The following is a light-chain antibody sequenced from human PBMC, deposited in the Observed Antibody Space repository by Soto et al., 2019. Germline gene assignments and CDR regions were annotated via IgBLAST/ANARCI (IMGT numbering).Light chain of an antibody. CDR1: SSDVGGYNF. V-gene: IGLV2-14*01. J-gene: IGLJ1*01. CDR2: EVS. CDR3: TSYTSSTKYV. Sequence: QSALTQPASVSGSPGQSITISCTGSSSDVGGYNFVSWYQRHPGKAPKLMIYEVSNRPSGVSNRFSGSKSGNTASLTISGLQAEDEYDYYCTSYTSSTKYVFGTGTKVTVL.